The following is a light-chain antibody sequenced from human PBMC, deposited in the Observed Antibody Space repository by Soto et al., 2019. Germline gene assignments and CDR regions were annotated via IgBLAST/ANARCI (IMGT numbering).Light chain of an antibody. Sequence: IRITQSPSSQSGYVGPTTHITFRSSLSISSSLNWYQQKPGKAPRLLIYAASRLQSGAPSRFSGSGSGTDFTLTITSLQTEDFATYYCKQSYITPRTFGKGTKVDIK. J-gene: IGKJ1*01. V-gene: IGKV1-39*01. CDR1: LSISSS. CDR2: AAS. CDR3: KQSYITPRT.